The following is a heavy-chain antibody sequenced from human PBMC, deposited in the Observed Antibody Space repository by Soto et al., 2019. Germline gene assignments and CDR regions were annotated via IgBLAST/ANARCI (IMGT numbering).Heavy chain of an antibody. J-gene: IGHJ5*02. D-gene: IGHD6-13*01. CDR1: GGTFSSYA. Sequence: SVKVSCKASGGTFSSYAISWVRQAPGQGLEWMGGIIPIFGTANYAQKFQGRDTITADESTSTAYMELSSLRSEDTAVYYCARDPFGSSWYDNWFDPWGQGTLVPVSS. CDR2: IIPIFGTA. V-gene: IGHV1-69*13. CDR3: ARDPFGSSWYDNWFDP.